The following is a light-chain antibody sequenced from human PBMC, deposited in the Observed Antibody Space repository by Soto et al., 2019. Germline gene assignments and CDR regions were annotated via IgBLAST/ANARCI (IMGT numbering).Light chain of an antibody. CDR3: SSYKSSSTV. CDR1: SSDVGGYNY. V-gene: IGLV2-14*01. CDR2: DVS. Sequence: QSALTQPASVSGSPGQSITISCTGTSSDVGGYNYVSWYQQHPGKAPKLMIYDVSNRPSGVSNRFSGSKSGNTASLTISGLQAEDEADFYCSSYKSSSTVFGMGTKVPVL. J-gene: IGLJ1*01.